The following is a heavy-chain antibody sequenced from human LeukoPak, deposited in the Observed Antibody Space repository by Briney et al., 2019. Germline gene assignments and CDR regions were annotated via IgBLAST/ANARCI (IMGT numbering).Heavy chain of an antibody. J-gene: IGHJ6*02. Sequence: ASVKVSCKASGYTFTGYYMHWVRQAPGQGLEWMEWINPNSGGTNYAQKFQGRVTMTRDTSISTAYMELSRLRSDDTAVYYCARLRRVRHNWSMLDVWGQGTTVTVSS. CDR2: INPNSGGT. CDR1: GYTFTGYY. D-gene: IGHD1-20*01. CDR3: ARLRRVRHNWSMLDV. V-gene: IGHV1-2*02.